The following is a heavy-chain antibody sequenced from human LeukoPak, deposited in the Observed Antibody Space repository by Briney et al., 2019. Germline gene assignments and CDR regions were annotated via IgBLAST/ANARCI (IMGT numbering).Heavy chain of an antibody. CDR3: ARALSSSWYKNWFDP. V-gene: IGHV4-34*01. J-gene: IGHJ5*02. CDR1: GGSFSCYY. D-gene: IGHD6-13*01. Sequence: SETLSLTCAVYGGSFSCYYWSWIRQPPGKGLEWNGEINHSGSTNYNPPLKSRVTISVDTSKNQFSLKLSSVTAADTAVDYCARALSSSWYKNWFDPWGRGTLVTVSS. CDR2: INHSGST.